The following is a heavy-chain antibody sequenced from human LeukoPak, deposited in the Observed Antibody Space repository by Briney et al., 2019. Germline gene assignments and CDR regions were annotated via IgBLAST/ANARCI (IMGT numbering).Heavy chain of an antibody. CDR3: AKDRRGSCNAGSCYCCDY. D-gene: IGHD2-15*01. Sequence: GGALRLSCTASEFTFNSYGMHWVRQAPGKGLEWVAFIRFDGSDEHYADSVKGRFTISRDNSKNTLYLQMNSLRAEDTAVYYCAKDRRGSCNAGSCYCCDYWGRGALVTVSS. J-gene: IGHJ4*02. CDR2: IRFDGSDE. CDR1: EFTFNSYG. V-gene: IGHV3-30*02.